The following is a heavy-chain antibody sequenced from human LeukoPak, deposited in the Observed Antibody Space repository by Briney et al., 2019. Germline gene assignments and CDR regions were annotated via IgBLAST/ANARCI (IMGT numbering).Heavy chain of an antibody. CDR2: IYHSGST. V-gene: IGHV4-30-2*01. CDR3: ARADVFYSGYAP. CDR1: GGSISSGGYS. J-gene: IGHJ5*02. D-gene: IGHD5-12*01. Sequence: SQTLSLTCAVSGGSISSGGYSWSWIRQPPGKGLEWIGYIYHSGSTYYNPSLKSRVTISVDRSKNQFSLKLSSVTAADTAVYYCARADVFYSGYAPWGQGTLVTVSS.